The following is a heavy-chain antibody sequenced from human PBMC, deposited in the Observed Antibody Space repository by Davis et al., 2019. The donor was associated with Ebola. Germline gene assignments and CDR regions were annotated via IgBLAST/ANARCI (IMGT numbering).Heavy chain of an antibody. Sequence: GGSLRLSCAASGFTFSSYWMHWVRQAPGKGLEWVSAIRSSGSTTYYADSVRGRFTISRDNSKDMLYLEMNSLRADDTAIYYCAKREVTVTAGLYYFDYWGQGTLVTVSS. CDR3: AKREVTVTAGLYYFDY. CDR2: IRSSGSTT. CDR1: GFTFSSYW. V-gene: IGHV3-23*01. J-gene: IGHJ4*02. D-gene: IGHD2-21*02.